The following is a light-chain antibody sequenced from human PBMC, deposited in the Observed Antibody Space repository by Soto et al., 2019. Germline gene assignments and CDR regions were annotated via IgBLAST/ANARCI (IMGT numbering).Light chain of an antibody. CDR3: QQLNSYPWT. CDR2: AAS. CDR1: QAISSY. J-gene: IGKJ1*01. V-gene: IGKV1-9*01. Sequence: DLQLTQSPSFLSASVGDRVTITCRASQAISSYLAWFQQRPGKAPKVLIYAASTLQSGVPSRFSGSGSGTEFTLTISILQPEDFATYFCQQLNSYPWTFGQGTKVEIK.